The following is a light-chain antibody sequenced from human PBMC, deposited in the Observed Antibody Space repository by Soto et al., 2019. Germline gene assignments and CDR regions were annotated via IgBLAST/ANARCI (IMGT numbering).Light chain of an antibody. V-gene: IGLV2-14*01. J-gene: IGLJ1*01. CDR3: SSYTNINTRGCV. Sequence: QSALTQPASVSGSPGQSITISCTGTSGDIGSYNRVSWYQQHPGKAPKLIIYEVTDRPSGVSNRFSGSKSGNTASLTISGRQAEDEAEYYCSSYTNINTRGCVFGTGTKLTVL. CDR2: EVT. CDR1: SGDIGSYNR.